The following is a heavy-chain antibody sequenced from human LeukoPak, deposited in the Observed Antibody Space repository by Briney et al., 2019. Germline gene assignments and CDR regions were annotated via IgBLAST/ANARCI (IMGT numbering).Heavy chain of an antibody. CDR2: ISYDGSNK. CDR3: ARTPPSSSSVFDYYMDV. CDR1: GFTFSSYG. D-gene: IGHD6-6*01. J-gene: IGHJ6*03. V-gene: IGHV3-30*03. Sequence: GRSLRLSCAASGFTFSSYGMHWVRQAPGKGLEWVAVISYDGSNKYYADSVKGRFTISRDNAKNSLYLQMNSLRAEDTALYYCARTPPSSSSVFDYYMDVWGKGTTVTVSS.